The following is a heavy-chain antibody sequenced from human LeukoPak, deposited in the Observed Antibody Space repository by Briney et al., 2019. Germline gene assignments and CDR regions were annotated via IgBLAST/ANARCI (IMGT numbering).Heavy chain of an antibody. CDR2: LSRGGKTR. J-gene: IGHJ4*02. D-gene: IGHD2-8*01. Sequence: PGGSLRLSCTGSGFPFNMFAMNWVRQAPGQGLEWVSGLSRGGKTRKYADSVKGRFTVSRDASKNMVFLQMNDLRPEDTAVYYCAKEQRIRHCSEGVCVEGYYFDYWGQGSLVTVSS. CDR1: GFPFNMFA. V-gene: IGHV3-23*01. CDR3: AKEQRIRHCSEGVCVEGYYFDY.